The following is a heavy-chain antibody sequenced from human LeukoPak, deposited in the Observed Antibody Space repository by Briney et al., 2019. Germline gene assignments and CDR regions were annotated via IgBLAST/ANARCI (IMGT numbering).Heavy chain of an antibody. CDR3: ARSVHDTSGYAY. CDR2: MYSGGAT. J-gene: IGHJ4*02. CDR1: GFTVSSSY. D-gene: IGHD3-22*01. Sequence: GGSLRLSCAASGFTVSSSYMSWVRQAPGKGLEWVSVMYSGGATYYANSVKGRFTISRDYSKNTLNLQMNNLGTEDTAVYFCARSVHDTSGYAYWGQGTLVTVS. V-gene: IGHV3-66*02.